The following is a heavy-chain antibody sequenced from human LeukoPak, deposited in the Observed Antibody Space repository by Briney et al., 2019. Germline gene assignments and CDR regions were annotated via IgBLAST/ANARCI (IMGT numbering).Heavy chain of an antibody. CDR2: IYHSGST. CDR3: ARTNYYGSGIYYPDL. CDR1: GASMRIYY. Sequence: PSETLSLTCTVSGASMRIYYWSWIRQPPGKGLEWIGFIYHSGSTDYNPSLKSRGTISVDTSKNQFSLKLSSVTAADTAVYYCARTNYYGSGIYYPDLWGQGTLVTVSS. V-gene: IGHV4-59*08. D-gene: IGHD3-10*01. J-gene: IGHJ5*02.